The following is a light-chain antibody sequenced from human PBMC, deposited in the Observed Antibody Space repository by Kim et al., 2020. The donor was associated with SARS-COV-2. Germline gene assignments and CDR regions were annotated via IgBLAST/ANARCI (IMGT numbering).Light chain of an antibody. CDR2: DAS. V-gene: IGKV3-11*01. J-gene: IGKJ3*01. CDR3: QQRSNWPPIFT. Sequence: VLTQSLATLSLSPGERATLSCRASQSVGSYLAWFQHKPGQAPRLLIYDASNRATGIPARFSGSGSGTDFTLTISSLEPEDFAVYYCQQRSNWPPIFTFGPGTRVDIK. CDR1: QSVGSY.